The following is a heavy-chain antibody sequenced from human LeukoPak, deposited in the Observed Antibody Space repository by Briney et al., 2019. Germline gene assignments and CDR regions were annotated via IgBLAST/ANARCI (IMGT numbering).Heavy chain of an antibody. D-gene: IGHD7-27*01. CDR2: INSNTGVT. CDR3: ARDYSSTSNWELDY. CDR1: GYTFIQYF. J-gene: IGHJ4*02. Sequence: ASVKVSCKASGYTFIQYFIHWVREAPGQGLEWMGRINSNTGVTEYTQKFQGRVTMTRDTSITTVYMELSSLTSDDSAVYYCARDYSSTSNWELDYWGQGTLVTASS. V-gene: IGHV1-2*06.